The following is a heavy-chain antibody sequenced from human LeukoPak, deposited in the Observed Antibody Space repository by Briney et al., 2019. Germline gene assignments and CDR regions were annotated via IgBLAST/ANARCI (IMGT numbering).Heavy chain of an antibody. CDR1: GFTFSSYW. CDR3: ASYLTSIPSGMDV. Sequence: GGSLRLSCAASGFTFSSYWMHWLRQAPRKGLVWVSRISTDGSSRSYADSVKGRFTISRDNGKNTLYLQMNSLRAEDTAVYYCASYLTSIPSGMDVWGQGATVTVSS. CDR2: ISTDGSSR. D-gene: IGHD2/OR15-2a*01. V-gene: IGHV3-74*01. J-gene: IGHJ6*02.